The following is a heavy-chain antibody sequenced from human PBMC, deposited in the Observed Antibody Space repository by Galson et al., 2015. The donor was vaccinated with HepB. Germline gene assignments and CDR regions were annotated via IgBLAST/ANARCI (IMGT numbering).Heavy chain of an antibody. J-gene: IGHJ3*02. CDR2: ISYDGSNK. V-gene: IGHV3-30-3*01. CDR3: ARESGSDVAFDI. D-gene: IGHD6-19*01. Sequence: SLRLSCAASGFTFSRYAMHWVRQAPGKGLEWVAVISYDGSNKYYADSVKGRFTISRDNSKNTLYLQMNSLRAEDTAAYYCARESGSDVAFDIWGQGTMVTVSS. CDR1: GFTFSRYA.